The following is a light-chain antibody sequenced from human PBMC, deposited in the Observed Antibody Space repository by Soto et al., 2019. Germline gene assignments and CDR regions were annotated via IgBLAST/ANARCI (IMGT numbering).Light chain of an antibody. V-gene: IGLV4-69*01. Sequence: QTVVTQSPSASASLGASVKLTCTLSSGHSNYAIAWHQQQPEKGPRYLMKLNSDGTHSKGDGIPDRFSGSSSGAERYLSISSHQSEDEADYYCQTWGTGIQVFGGGTKLTVL. CDR3: QTWGTGIQV. CDR2: LNSDGTH. J-gene: IGLJ2*01. CDR1: SGHSNYA.